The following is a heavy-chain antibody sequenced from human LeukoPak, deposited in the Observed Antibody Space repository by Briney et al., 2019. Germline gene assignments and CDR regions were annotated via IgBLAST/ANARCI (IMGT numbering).Heavy chain of an antibody. Sequence: EASVKVSCMASGGTFSSYAISWVRQAPGQGLEWMGGIIPIFGTANYAQKFQGRVTITADESTSTAYMELSSLRSEDTAVYYCARPASAYCGGDCYFLFDYWGQGTLVTVSS. D-gene: IGHD2-21*02. CDR3: ARPASAYCGGDCYFLFDY. CDR1: GGTFSSYA. J-gene: IGHJ4*02. V-gene: IGHV1-69*01. CDR2: IIPIFGTA.